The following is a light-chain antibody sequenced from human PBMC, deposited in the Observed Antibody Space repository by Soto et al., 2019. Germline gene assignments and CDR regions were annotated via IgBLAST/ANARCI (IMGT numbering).Light chain of an antibody. V-gene: IGKV1-39*01. Sequence: DIQMTQSPSSLSASVGDRVTITCRASQSISSYLNWYQQKPGKAPKLLIYAASSLQSGVPSRFSGSGSGTDFTLTIISLQPDDFATYYCQQSYSTPMYTFGQGIKLEIK. CDR2: AAS. CDR1: QSISSY. CDR3: QQSYSTPMYT. J-gene: IGKJ2*01.